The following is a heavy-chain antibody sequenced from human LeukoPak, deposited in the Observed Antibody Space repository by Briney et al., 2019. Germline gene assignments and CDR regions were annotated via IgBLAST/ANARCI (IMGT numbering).Heavy chain of an antibody. Sequence: GGSLRLSCAASGFTFSSYAMHWVRQAPGKGLEWVAVISYDGSNKYYVDSVKGRFTISRDNSKNTLYLQMNSLRAEDTAVYYCARAGIAAAGTRWFDPWGQGTLVTVSS. CDR3: ARAGIAAAGTRWFDP. V-gene: IGHV3-30*04. J-gene: IGHJ5*02. CDR2: ISYDGSNK. D-gene: IGHD6-13*01. CDR1: GFTFSSYA.